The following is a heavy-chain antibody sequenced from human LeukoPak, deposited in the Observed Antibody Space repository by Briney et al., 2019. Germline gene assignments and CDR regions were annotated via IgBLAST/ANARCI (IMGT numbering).Heavy chain of an antibody. CDR1: GYTFTSCA. V-gene: IGHV7-4-1*02. J-gene: IGHJ6*02. CDR3: ARDTGDYYYYGMDV. CDR2: INTNTGNP. Sequence: ASVKVSCKASGYTFTSCAMNWVRQAPGQGLEWMGWINTNTGNPTYAQGFTGRFVFSLDTSVSTAYLQISSLKAEDIAVYYCARDTGDYYYYGMDVWGQGTTVTVSS. D-gene: IGHD1-14*01.